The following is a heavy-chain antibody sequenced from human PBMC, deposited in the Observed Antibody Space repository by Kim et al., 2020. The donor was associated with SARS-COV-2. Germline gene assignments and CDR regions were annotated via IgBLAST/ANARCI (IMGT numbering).Heavy chain of an antibody. D-gene: IGHD2-8*01. V-gene: IGHV3-64*01. CDR1: GFTFSSYW. Sequence: GGSLRLSCAASGFTFSSYWMNWVRQAPGKGLECVSAIKRNGGGENYANSVKGRFTISRDNAKKTLYLQMDSLRAEDKAVYYCARALQIGLAAVSSYYM. CDR2: IKRNGGGE. J-gene: IGHJ6*03. CDR3: ARALQIGLAAVSSYYM.